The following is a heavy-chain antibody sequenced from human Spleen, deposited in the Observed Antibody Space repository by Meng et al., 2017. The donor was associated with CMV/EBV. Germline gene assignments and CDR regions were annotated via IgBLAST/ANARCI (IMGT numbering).Heavy chain of an antibody. CDR1: GFTFSSDW. Sequence: GGSLRLSCAASGFTFSSDWMSWVRQAPGKGLEWVANIKQDGSEKYYVDSVKGRFTISRDNAKNSVYLQMNSLRAEDTAVYYCARGGSCYQHWGQGTLVTVSS. CDR2: IKQDGSEK. D-gene: IGHD3-10*01. V-gene: IGHV3-7*01. CDR3: ARGGSCYQH. J-gene: IGHJ4*02.